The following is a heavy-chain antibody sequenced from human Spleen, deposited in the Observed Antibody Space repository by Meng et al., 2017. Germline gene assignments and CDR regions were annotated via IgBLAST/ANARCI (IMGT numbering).Heavy chain of an antibody. D-gene: IGHD2-2*02. CDR3: ARLYDGARSDMDV. V-gene: IGHV4-31*01. J-gene: IGHJ6*02. CDR1: GGSISSGGYY. Sequence: SETLSLTCTVSGGSISSGGYYWSWIRQHPGKGLEWIVYIYYSGSTYYNPSLKSLVTISVDTSKNQFSLKLSSVTAADTAVYYCARLYDGARSDMDVWGLGTTVTVSS. CDR2: IYYSGST.